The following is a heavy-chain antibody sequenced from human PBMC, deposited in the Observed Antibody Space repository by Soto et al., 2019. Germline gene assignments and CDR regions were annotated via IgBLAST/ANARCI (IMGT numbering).Heavy chain of an antibody. CDR2: IWYDGSNK. Sequence: GGSLRLSCAASGFTFSSYGMHWVRQAPGKGLEWVAVIWYDGSNKYYADSVKGRFTISRDNSKNTLYLQMNSLRAEDTAVYYCARDANAYYYYYYYMDVWGKGTTVTVSS. D-gene: IGHD2-2*01. J-gene: IGHJ6*03. CDR1: GFTFSSYG. CDR3: ARDANAYYYYYYYMDV. V-gene: IGHV3-33*01.